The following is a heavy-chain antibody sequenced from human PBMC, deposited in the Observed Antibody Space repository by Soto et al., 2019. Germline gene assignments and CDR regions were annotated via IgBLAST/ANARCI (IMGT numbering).Heavy chain of an antibody. Sequence: GGSLRLSCAASGFTFSSYWMSWVRQAPGKGLEWVANIKQDGSEKYYVDSVKGRFTISRDNAKNSLYLQMNSLRAEDTAVYYCARVPQRYDFWSGYWPDSYYYGMDVWGQGTTVTVSS. D-gene: IGHD3-3*01. CDR3: ARVPQRYDFWSGYWPDSYYYGMDV. J-gene: IGHJ6*02. V-gene: IGHV3-7*01. CDR1: GFTFSSYW. CDR2: IKQDGSEK.